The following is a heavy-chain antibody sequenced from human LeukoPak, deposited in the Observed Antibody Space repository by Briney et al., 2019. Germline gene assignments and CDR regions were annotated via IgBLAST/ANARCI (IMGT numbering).Heavy chain of an antibody. CDR3: ARKGGPLGPPFDN. CDR2: ISSRSSTI. D-gene: IGHD7-27*01. Sequence: LSLTCAVYGGSFSGYYWSWIRQPPGKGLEWVSYISSRSSTIYYADSVKGRFTISRDNATNSLYLQMNSLRAEDTAVYYCARKGGPLGPPFDNWGQGTLVTVSS. V-gene: IGHV3-11*04. J-gene: IGHJ4*02. CDR1: GGSFSGYY.